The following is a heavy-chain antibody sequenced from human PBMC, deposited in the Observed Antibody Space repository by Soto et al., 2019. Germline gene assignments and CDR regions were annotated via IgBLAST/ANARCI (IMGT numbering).Heavy chain of an antibody. J-gene: IGHJ3*02. Sequence: GGSLRLSCAASGFTFSSYAMSWVRQAPGKGLEWVSAISGSGGSTYYADSVKGRFTISRDNSKNTLYLQMNSLGAEDTAVYYCARGGYCSGGSCAGKDAFDIWGQGTMVTVSS. CDR3: ARGGYCSGGSCAGKDAFDI. CDR2: ISGSGGST. CDR1: GFTFSSYA. V-gene: IGHV3-23*01. D-gene: IGHD2-15*01.